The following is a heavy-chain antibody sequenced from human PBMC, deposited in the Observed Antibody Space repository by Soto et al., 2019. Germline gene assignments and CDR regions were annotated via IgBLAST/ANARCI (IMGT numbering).Heavy chain of an antibody. Sequence: GGSLRLSCAASGFTFDDYAMHWVRQAPGKGLEWVSGISWNSGSIGYADSVKGRFTISRDNAKNSLYLQMNRLRAEDTALYYCAKDIAGYSAHYYGMDVWGHGTTVTVSS. J-gene: IGHJ6*02. CDR2: ISWNSGSI. D-gene: IGHD4-4*01. CDR3: AKDIAGYSAHYYGMDV. CDR1: GFTFDDYA. V-gene: IGHV3-9*01.